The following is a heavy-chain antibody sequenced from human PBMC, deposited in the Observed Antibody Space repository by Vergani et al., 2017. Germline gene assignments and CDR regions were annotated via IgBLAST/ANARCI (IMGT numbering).Heavy chain of an antibody. Sequence: QVQLVQSGAEVKKPGSSVKVSCKASGGTFSSYAISWVRQAPGQGLEWMGGIIPIFGTANYAQKFQGRVTITADESTSTAYMELSSLRSEDTAVYYCARAGYSYVTYPPPHYGMDVWGQGTTVTVSS. D-gene: IGHD5-18*01. CDR1: GGTFSSYA. V-gene: IGHV1-69*01. CDR2: IIPIFGTA. CDR3: ARAGYSYVTYPPPHYGMDV. J-gene: IGHJ6*02.